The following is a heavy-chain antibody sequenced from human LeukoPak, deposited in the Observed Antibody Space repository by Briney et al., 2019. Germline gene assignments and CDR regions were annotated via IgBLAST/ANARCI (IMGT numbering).Heavy chain of an antibody. V-gene: IGHV3-13*01. J-gene: IGHJ4*02. CDR3: ARVAKERVGGVYYFDY. CDR1: GFTFSDYD. Sequence: GGSLRLSCAASGFTFSDYDMHWVGHATGKGLVWVSAIGTAGDTYYTGSVKGRFTISRENAKNSLYLQMNSLRAGDTAVYYCARVAKERVGGVYYFDYWGQGTLVTVSS. CDR2: IGTAGDT. D-gene: IGHD1-1*01.